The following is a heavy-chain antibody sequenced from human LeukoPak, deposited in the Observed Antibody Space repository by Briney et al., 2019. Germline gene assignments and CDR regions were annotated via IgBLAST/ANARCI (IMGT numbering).Heavy chain of an antibody. CDR1: GFTFSSDA. J-gene: IGHJ4*02. D-gene: IGHD5-24*01. CDR2: ISGSGGST. Sequence: PGGSLRLSCAASGFTFSSDAMSWVRQAPGKGLEWVSAISGSGGSTYYAGSVKGRFTISRDNSKNTLYLQMNSLRAEDTAVYYCAKDLAGYRAFDYWGQGTLVTVYS. V-gene: IGHV3-23*01. CDR3: AKDLAGYRAFDY.